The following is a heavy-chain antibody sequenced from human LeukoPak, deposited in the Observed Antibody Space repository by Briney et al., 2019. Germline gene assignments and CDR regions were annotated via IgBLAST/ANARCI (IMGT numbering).Heavy chain of an antibody. CDR2: ISSSSSYI. D-gene: IGHD2-2*01. CDR3: ARPVPAAAILGLDY. Sequence: GGSLRLSCAASGFTFSSYSMNWVRQAPGKGLEWVSSISSSSSYIYYADSVKGRFTISRDNAKNSLYLQMNSLRAEDTAVYYCARPVPAAAILGLDYWGQGTLVTVSS. J-gene: IGHJ4*02. V-gene: IGHV3-21*01. CDR1: GFTFSSYS.